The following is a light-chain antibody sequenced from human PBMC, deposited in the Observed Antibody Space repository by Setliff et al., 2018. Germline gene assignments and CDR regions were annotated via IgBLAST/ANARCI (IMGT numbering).Light chain of an antibody. CDR1: SNDIGYYNF. J-gene: IGLJ1*01. V-gene: IGLV2-14*03. CDR3: NSYTGTTTPYV. CDR2: EVT. Sequence: QSVLTQPASVSGSPGQSITISCTGTSNDIGYYNFVSWYQQYPGKHPKLLIYEVTNRPSGVSNRFSGSKSGNTASLTISGLQAGDEADYYCNSYTGTTTPYVFGTGTKV.